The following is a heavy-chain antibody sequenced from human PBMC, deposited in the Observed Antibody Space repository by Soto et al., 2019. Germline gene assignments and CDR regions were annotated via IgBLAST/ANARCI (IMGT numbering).Heavy chain of an antibody. Sequence: QVQLQESGPGLVKPSGTLSLTCAVSGDSISSSKWWSWVRQPPGKGLEWIGEIYHSGSTNYNPSLKGRVIISVDKCKQQCSLKLSSVTEADTGVCYGAGGEGQQPRDYWGRGALVAVSS. CDR2: IYHSGST. CDR1: GDSISSSKW. V-gene: IGHV4-4*02. CDR3: AGGEGQQPRDY. D-gene: IGHD1-1*01. J-gene: IGHJ4*02.